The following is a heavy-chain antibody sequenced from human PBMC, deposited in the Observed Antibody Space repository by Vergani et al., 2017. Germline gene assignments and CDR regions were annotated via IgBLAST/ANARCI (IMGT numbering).Heavy chain of an antibody. J-gene: IGHJ4*02. Sequence: QVTLRESGPALVKPTQTLTLTCTFSGFSLSTSGMCLSWLRQPPGKALEWLARIDWDDYKYYSTSLKTRLTISKDTSKNQVVLTMTNMDPVDTATYYCARIINGSAFDYWGQGTLVTVSS. V-gene: IGHV2-70*15. D-gene: IGHD3-10*01. CDR2: IDWDDYK. CDR3: ARIINGSAFDY. CDR1: GFSLSTSGMC.